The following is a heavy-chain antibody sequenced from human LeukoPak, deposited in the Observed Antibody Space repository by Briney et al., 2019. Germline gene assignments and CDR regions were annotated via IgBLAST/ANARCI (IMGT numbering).Heavy chain of an antibody. CDR1: GYTFTGYY. Sequence: GASVKVSCKASGYTFTGYYMHWVRQAPGQGLEWMGWINPNSGGTNYAQKFQGRVTMTRDTSISTAYMELSRLRSDDTAVYYCARQYPGGHYYYGMDVWGQGTTVTVSS. V-gene: IGHV1-2*02. J-gene: IGHJ6*02. D-gene: IGHD3-16*01. CDR3: ARQYPGGHYYYGMDV. CDR2: INPNSGGT.